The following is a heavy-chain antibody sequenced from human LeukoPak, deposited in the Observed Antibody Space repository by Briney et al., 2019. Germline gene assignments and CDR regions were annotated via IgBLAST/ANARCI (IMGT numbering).Heavy chain of an antibody. D-gene: IGHD4-17*01. V-gene: IGHV3-23*01. J-gene: IGHJ4*02. Sequence: GGSLRLSCAASGFTFSSYAMSWVRQAPGKGLEWVSAISGSGGNTYYADSVKGRFTISRDNSKNTLYLQMNSLRAEDTAVYYCAKNFGHTVTTPFDYWGQGTLVTVSS. CDR1: GFTFSSYA. CDR3: AKNFGHTVTTPFDY. CDR2: ISGSGGNT.